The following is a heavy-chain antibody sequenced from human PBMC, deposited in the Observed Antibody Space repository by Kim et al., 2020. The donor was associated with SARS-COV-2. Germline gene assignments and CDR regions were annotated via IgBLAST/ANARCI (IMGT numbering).Heavy chain of an antibody. D-gene: IGHD6-19*01. Sequence: YADSVKGRFPISSDNSQNKMYMQMTSLRAEDKAVYYCAASYSSGWSYVDYWGQGTLVTVSS. V-gene: IGHV3-21*01. CDR3: AASYSSGWSYVDY. J-gene: IGHJ4*02.